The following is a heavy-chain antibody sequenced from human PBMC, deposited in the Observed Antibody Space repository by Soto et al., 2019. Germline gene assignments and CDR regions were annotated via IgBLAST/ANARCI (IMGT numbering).Heavy chain of an antibody. CDR2: ISSSSSTI. CDR3: ARAIYDFWSGTLGGYYFDY. CDR1: GFTFSSYS. J-gene: IGHJ4*02. V-gene: IGHV3-48*01. Sequence: GSLRLSCAASGFTFSSYSMNWVRQAPGKGLEWVSYISSSSSTIYYADSVKGRFTISRDNAKNSLYLQMNSLRAEDTAVYYCARAIYDFWSGTLGGYYFDYWGQGTLVTVSS. D-gene: IGHD3-3*01.